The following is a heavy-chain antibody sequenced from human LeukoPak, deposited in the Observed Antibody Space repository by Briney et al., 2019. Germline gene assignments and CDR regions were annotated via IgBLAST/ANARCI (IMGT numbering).Heavy chain of an antibody. CDR1: GYTFTSYY. V-gene: IGHV1-46*01. CDR2: INPSGGST. CDR3: VQSITMFIG. J-gene: IGHJ4*02. Sequence: ASVKVSCKASGYTFTSYYMHWVRQAPGQGLEWMGIINPSGGSTSYAQKFQGRVTMTRDMSTSTVYMELSSLRSEDTALYYCVQSITMFIGWGQGTLVTVSS. D-gene: IGHD3-10*02.